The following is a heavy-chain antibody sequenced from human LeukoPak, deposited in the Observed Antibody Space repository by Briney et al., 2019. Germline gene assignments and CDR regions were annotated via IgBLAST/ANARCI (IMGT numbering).Heavy chain of an antibody. J-gene: IGHJ4*02. D-gene: IGHD2-2*01. V-gene: IGHV3-23*01. CDR3: AKDCSSTSCPTSDY. CDR1: GFTFSSYA. Sequence: GGSLRLSCAASGFTFSSYAMSCVRHAPGKGLEWVSAISGSGVSTYYADSVKGRFTISRDNSKNTLYLQMNSLRAEDTAVYYCAKDCSSTSCPTSDYWGQGTLVTVSS. CDR2: ISGSGVST.